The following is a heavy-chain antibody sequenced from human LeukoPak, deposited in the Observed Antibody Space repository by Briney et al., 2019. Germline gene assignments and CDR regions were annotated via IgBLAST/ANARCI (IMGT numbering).Heavy chain of an antibody. CDR3: ARMVEYLHAFDI. D-gene: IGHD2/OR15-2a*01. CDR2: ISSAAVTI. J-gene: IGHJ3*02. Sequence: GGSLRLSCVASGFSESYEMNWVRQAPGKGLEWMAYISSAAVTIYYADSVKGRFTISRENAKNSLYLQMNSLRAGDTAVYYCARMVEYLHAFDIWGQGTMVTVSS. V-gene: IGHV3-48*01. CDR1: GFSESYE.